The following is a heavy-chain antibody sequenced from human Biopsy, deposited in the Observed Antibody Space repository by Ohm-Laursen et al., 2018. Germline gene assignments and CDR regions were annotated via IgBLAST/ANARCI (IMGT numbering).Heavy chain of an antibody. CDR1: GYSFTSYY. Sequence: ASVKVSCKPSGYSFTSYYMHWVRQAPGQGLEWMGMINPSGSTTSYPQIFQGRVTMTRDTSKSTVYMELSSLRSADTAVYLCARNTGWYGDLYYFDYWGQGTLVTVSS. J-gene: IGHJ4*02. CDR3: ARNTGWYGDLYYFDY. D-gene: IGHD6-19*01. CDR2: INPSGSTT. V-gene: IGHV1-46*01.